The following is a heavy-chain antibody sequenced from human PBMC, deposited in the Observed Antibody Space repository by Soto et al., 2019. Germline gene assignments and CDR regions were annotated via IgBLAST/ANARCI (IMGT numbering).Heavy chain of an antibody. Sequence: GGSLRLSSEVSGFTFSDHDMDWVRQAPGKGLEWVGRSRNKANSFSTAYAPSVKGRFTISRDDSKSSLYLQMNSLKTDDTAVYYCTRIAYNYGPGDYWGQGTLVTVS. CDR2: SRNKANSFST. D-gene: IGHD2-21*01. CDR1: GFTFSDHD. CDR3: TRIAYNYGPGDY. J-gene: IGHJ4*02. V-gene: IGHV3-72*01.